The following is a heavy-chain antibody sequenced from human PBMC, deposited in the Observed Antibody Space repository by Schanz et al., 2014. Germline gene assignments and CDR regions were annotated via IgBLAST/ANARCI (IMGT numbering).Heavy chain of an antibody. CDR3: ARLDPYCRSGTCSRAIDV. D-gene: IGHD2-15*01. V-gene: IGHV3-23*01. J-gene: IGHJ4*03. Sequence: EVQLLESGGGLVQPGGSLRLSCAASGFTFSSYAMSWVRQAPGTGLEGVSAISGSGGSTYSADAVKGRFSNSKDNAKNSLYREMNSLTTEDTAVYYCARLDPYCRSGTCSRAIDVWGHGTLVTVAS. CDR2: ISGSGGST. CDR1: GFTFSSYA.